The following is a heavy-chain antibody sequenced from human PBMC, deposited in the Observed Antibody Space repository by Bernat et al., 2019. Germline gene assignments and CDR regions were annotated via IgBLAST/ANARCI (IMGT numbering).Heavy chain of an antibody. J-gene: IGHJ4*02. D-gene: IGHD3-22*01. Sequence: QVQLVESGGGVVQPGRSLRLSCAASGFTFSSYGMHWVRQAPGKGLEWVAVISYDGSNKYYADSVKGRFTISRDNSKNTLYLQMNSLRAEDTAVYYCGKDPREGYYYDSSGYLNCWGQGTLVTVSS. CDR3: GKDPREGYYYDSSGYLNC. CDR1: GFTFSSYG. CDR2: ISYDGSNK. V-gene: IGHV3-30*18.